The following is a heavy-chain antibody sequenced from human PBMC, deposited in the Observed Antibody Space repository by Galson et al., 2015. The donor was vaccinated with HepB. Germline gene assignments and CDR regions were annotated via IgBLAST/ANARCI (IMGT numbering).Heavy chain of an antibody. J-gene: IGHJ6*02. V-gene: IGHV3-11*06. Sequence: SLRLSCAASGFTFSDYYMSWIRQAPGKGLEWVSYISSSSSYTNYADSVKGRFTISRDNAKNSLYLQMNSLRAEDTAVYYCAREVGIAAAVGSLYYYYGMDVWGQGTTVTVSS. CDR2: ISSSSSYT. D-gene: IGHD6-13*01. CDR3: AREVGIAAAVGSLYYYYGMDV. CDR1: GFTFSDYY.